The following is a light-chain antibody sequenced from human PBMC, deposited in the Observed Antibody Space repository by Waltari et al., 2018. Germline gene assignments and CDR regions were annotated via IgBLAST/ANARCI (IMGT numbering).Light chain of an antibody. CDR1: GGSFATNY. J-gene: IGLJ3*02. V-gene: IGLV6-57*02. CDR3: QSYDGDRSWV. Sequence: FILTQSHSVSESPGRTVTISCSGSGGSFATNYVQWYQQRPGSASTTVIYADNQRPSGVPDRFAGSVDSSSNSASLTISGLQTEDEADYYCQSYDGDRSWVFGGGTKLTVL. CDR2: ADN.